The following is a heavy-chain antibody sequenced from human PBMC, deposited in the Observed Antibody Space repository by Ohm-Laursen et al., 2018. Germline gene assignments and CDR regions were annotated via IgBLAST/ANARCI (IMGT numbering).Heavy chain of an antibody. J-gene: IGHJ5*02. V-gene: IGHV4-59*01. CDR3: ARDRSLTMWFDP. Sequence: SQTQSLTRTVSGGSISSYYWSWIRQPPGKGLEWIGYIYYSGSTNYNPSLKSRVTISVDTSKNQFSLKLSSVTAADTAVYYCARDRSLTMWFDPWGQGTLVSVSS. D-gene: IGHD3-3*01. CDR1: GGSISSYY. CDR2: IYYSGST.